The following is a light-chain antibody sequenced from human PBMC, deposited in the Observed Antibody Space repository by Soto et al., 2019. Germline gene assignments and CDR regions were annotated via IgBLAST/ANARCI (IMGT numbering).Light chain of an antibody. J-gene: IGKJ2*01. CDR3: QHYNNWPPYT. CDR2: GAS. V-gene: IGKV3-15*01. Sequence: IVMTQSPATLSVSPGERATLSCRASQRISSNLAWYQQKPGQAPRLLIYGASTRAAGIPARFSGSGSETEFTLTLSSLQSEDFAVYFCQHYNNWPPYTFGRGTKLEIK. CDR1: QRISSN.